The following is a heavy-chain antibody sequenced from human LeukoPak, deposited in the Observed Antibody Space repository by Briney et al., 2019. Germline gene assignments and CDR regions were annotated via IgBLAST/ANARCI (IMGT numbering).Heavy chain of an antibody. J-gene: IGHJ4*02. CDR2: INPNNGAT. CDR1: GYTFTGYY. D-gene: IGHD1-26*01. Sequence: ASVTVSCKASGYTFTGYYMHWVRQARGQGLEWMGRINPNNGATNYAQTLQGRVAITGDTSISTAYMELSSLRPDDTAVYYCTRESGSYHGNDYWGQGTLVTVSS. V-gene: IGHV1-2*06. CDR3: TRESGSYHGNDY.